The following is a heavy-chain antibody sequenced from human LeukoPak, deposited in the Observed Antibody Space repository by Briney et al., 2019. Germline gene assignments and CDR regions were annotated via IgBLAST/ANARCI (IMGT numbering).Heavy chain of an antibody. J-gene: IGHJ5*02. CDR2: IYSGGST. V-gene: IGHV3-53*01. CDR1: GFTVSSNY. D-gene: IGHD4-23*01. CDR3: TRNYGGNWFDP. Sequence: GGSLRLSCAASGFTVSSNYMSWVRQAPGKGLEWVSVIYSGGSTYYAGSVKGRFTISRDNSSNTLYLQMNSLRAEDTAVYYCTRNYGGNWFDPWGQGTLVTVSS.